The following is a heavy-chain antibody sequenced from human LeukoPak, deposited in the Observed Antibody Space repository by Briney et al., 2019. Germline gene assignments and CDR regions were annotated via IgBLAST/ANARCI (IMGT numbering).Heavy chain of an antibody. J-gene: IGHJ5*02. CDR3: ARDEQWLASYNWFDP. CDR1: GFTFSSYS. D-gene: IGHD6-19*01. CDR2: ISSSSSTI. Sequence: PGGSLRLSCAASGFTFSSYSMNWVRQAPGKGLEWVSYISSSSSTIYYADSVKGRFTISRDNAKNSLYLQMNSLRAEDTAVYYCARDEQWLASYNWFDPWGQGTLVTVSS. V-gene: IGHV3-48*04.